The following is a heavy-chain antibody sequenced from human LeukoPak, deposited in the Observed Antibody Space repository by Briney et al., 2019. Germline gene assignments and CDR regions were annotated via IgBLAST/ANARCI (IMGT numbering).Heavy chain of an antibody. CDR1: GCTFTGYY. CDR3: ARGTTYYYDSSGYYYSPFDY. CDR2: INPNSGGT. Sequence: ASVKVSCKASGCTFTGYYMHWVRQAPGQGLEWMGWINPNSGGTNYAQKFQGRVTMTRDTSISTAYMELSRLRSDDTAVYYCARGTTYYYDSSGYYYSPFDYWGQGTLVTVSS. J-gene: IGHJ4*02. D-gene: IGHD3-22*01. V-gene: IGHV1-2*02.